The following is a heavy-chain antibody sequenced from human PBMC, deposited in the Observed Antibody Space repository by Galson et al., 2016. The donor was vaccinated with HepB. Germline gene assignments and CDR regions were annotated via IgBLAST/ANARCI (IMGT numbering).Heavy chain of an antibody. D-gene: IGHD2/OR15-2a*01. CDR2: ISTYSGNT. CDR3: ARDVQYRFDS. Sequence: SVKASCKASGYTFTTSGISWVRQAPGQGLEWMGWISTYSGNTKYAQKFQGGLTLTTDSSTTTAYMELRSLRFDDTALYYHARDVQYRFDSWGQGTLVTVSS. J-gene: IGHJ4*02. CDR1: GYTFTTSG. V-gene: IGHV1-18*01.